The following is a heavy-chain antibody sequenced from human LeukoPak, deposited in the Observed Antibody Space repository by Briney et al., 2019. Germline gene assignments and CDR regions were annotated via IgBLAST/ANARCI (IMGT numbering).Heavy chain of an antibody. CDR1: GYTFTGYY. CDR2: INPNSGGT. D-gene: IGHD2-15*01. CDR3: ARDLVGCSGGSCYHNWFDP. J-gene: IGHJ5*02. Sequence: ASVKVSCKASGYTFTGYYMHWVRQAPGQGFEWMGWINPNSGGTNYAQKFQGRVTMTRDTSISTAYMELSRLRSDDTAVYYCARDLVGCSGGSCYHNWFDPWGQGTLVTVSS. V-gene: IGHV1-2*02.